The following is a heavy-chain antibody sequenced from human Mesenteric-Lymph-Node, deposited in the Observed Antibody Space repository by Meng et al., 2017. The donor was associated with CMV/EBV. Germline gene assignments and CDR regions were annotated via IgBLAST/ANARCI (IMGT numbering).Heavy chain of an antibody. CDR2: ISYDGSNK. V-gene: IGHV3-30*04. CDR3: AREGATYYDFWSGYSAAYVDY. Sequence: GGSLRLSCAASGFTFSSYAMHWVRQAPGKGLEWVAVISYDGSNKYYADSVKGRFTISRDNSKNTLYLQMNSLRAEDTAVYYCAREGATYYDFWSGYSAAYVDYWGQGTLVTVSS. CDR1: GFTFSSYA. J-gene: IGHJ4*02. D-gene: IGHD3-3*01.